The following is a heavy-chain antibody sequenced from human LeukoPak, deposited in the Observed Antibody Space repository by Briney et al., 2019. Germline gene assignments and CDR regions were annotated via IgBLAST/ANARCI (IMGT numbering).Heavy chain of an antibody. V-gene: IGHV1-69*05. D-gene: IGHD2-2*01. Sequence: GSSVKVSCKASGGTFSSYAISWVRQAPGQGLEWMGGIIPIFGTANYAQKFQGRVTITTDESTSTAYMELSSLRSEDTAVYYCARLPVCSSTSCATPVEYFQHWGQGTLVTVSS. CDR2: IIPIFGTA. J-gene: IGHJ1*01. CDR3: ARLPVCSSTSCATPVEYFQH. CDR1: GGTFSSYA.